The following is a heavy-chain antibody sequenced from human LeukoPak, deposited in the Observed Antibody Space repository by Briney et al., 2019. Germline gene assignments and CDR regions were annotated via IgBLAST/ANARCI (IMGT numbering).Heavy chain of an antibody. Sequence: SETLSLTCAVYGGSFSGYYWSWIRQPPGKGLEWIGEINHSGSTNYNPSLKSRVTISVDTSKNQFSLKLSSVTAADTAVYYCAKAPTGVSDYWGQGTLVTVSS. CDR3: AKAPTGVSDY. V-gene: IGHV4-34*01. CDR2: INHSGST. CDR1: GGSFSGYY. J-gene: IGHJ4*02. D-gene: IGHD7-27*01.